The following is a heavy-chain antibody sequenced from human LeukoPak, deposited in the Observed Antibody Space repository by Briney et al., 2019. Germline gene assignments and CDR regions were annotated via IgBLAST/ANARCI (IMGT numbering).Heavy chain of an antibody. J-gene: IGHJ3*02. CDR1: GFTFSSYE. CDR2: ISSSSSYI. Sequence: PGGSLRLSCSASGFTFSSYEMNWVRQAPGKGLEWVSSISSSSSYIYYADSVKGRFTISRDNAKNSLYLQMNSLRAEDTAVYYCARDGNILSRPLNDAFDIWGQGTRVAVSS. CDR3: ARDGNILSRPLNDAFDI. V-gene: IGHV3-21*01.